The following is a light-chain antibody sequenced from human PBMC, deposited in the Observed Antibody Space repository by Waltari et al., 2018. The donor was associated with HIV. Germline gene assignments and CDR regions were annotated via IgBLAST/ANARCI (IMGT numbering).Light chain of an antibody. Sequence: QSVLTQPASASGTPGQTVTLPCSGSSSNLGNDNVYWYQQLPEMTPKLLIYKNYQRPSGVPDRFAGSKSGTSASLAISGLRSEDEADYYCVGWDGSLSGYVFGAGTTVTVL. J-gene: IGLJ1*01. CDR1: SSNLGNDN. CDR3: VGWDGSLSGYV. CDR2: KNY. V-gene: IGLV1-47*01.